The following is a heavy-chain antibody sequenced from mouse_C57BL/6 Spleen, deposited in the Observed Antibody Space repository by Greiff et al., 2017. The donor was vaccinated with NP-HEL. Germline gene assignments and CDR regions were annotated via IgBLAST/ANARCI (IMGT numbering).Heavy chain of an antibody. V-gene: IGHV1-53*01. J-gene: IGHJ3*01. CDR1: GYTFTSYW. Sequence: QVQLQQPGTELVKPGASVKLSCKASGYTFTSYWMHWVKQRPGQGLEWIGNINPSNGGTKYNEKFKSKATLTVDKSSTTAYLQLSSLTSEDSAVYYCARSEELWSPWFAYWGQGTLVTVSA. D-gene: IGHD1-1*02. CDR3: ARSEELWSPWFAY. CDR2: INPSNGGT.